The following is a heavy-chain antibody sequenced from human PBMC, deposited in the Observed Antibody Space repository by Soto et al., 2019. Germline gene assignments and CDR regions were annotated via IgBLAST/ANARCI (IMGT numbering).Heavy chain of an antibody. CDR3: ARDEIVVVPAAIFYGDYYYMDV. CDR1: GFTFSSYS. J-gene: IGHJ6*03. D-gene: IGHD2-2*01. CDR2: ISSSSSYI. V-gene: IGHV3-21*01. Sequence: GGSLRLSCAASGFTFSSYSMNWVRQAPGKGLEWVSSISSSSSYIYYADSVKGRFTISRDNAKNSRYRQMNSLRAEDTAVYYCARDEIVVVPAAIFYGDYYYMDVWGKGTTVTVSS.